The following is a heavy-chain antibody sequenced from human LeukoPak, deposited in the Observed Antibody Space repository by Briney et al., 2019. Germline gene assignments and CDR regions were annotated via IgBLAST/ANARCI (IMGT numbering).Heavy chain of an antibody. D-gene: IGHD5-12*01. CDR3: ATDLSGRQDY. Sequence: GGSLRLSCAASGNYWMHWVRQAPGKGLVWVSHINSDGSWTNYADSVKGRFTISRNNAGDTLFLQMNSLRAEDTGVYYCATDLSGRQDYWGQGTLVTVSS. V-gene: IGHV3-74*01. CDR2: INSDGSWT. J-gene: IGHJ4*02. CDR1: GNYW.